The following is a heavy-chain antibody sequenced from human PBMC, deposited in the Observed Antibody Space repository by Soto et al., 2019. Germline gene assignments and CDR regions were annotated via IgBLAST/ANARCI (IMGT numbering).Heavy chain of an antibody. CDR1: GFTVSSNY. J-gene: IGHJ3*02. V-gene: IGHV3-66*01. Sequence: EVQLVESGGGLVQPGGSLRLSCAASGFTVSSNYMSWVRQAPGKGLEWVSVIYSGGSTYYADSVKGRFTSSRDNSKNTLYLQMNSLRAEDTAVYYCAREDGYRGGDAFDIWGQGTMVTVSS. CDR2: IYSGGST. D-gene: IGHD5-12*01. CDR3: AREDGYRGGDAFDI.